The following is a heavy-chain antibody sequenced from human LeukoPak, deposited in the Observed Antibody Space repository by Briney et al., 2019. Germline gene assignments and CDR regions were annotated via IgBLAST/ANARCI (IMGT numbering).Heavy chain of an antibody. J-gene: IGHJ4*02. Sequence: GRSLTLSCAASGFIFRSYAMHWVRQAPGEGLEWVAVISYDGSNEYYADSLKGRFTISRDNSKNTLYLQMNSLRAEDTAVYYCARSFSGSYPDFDYWGQGTLVTVSS. CDR1: GFIFRSYA. CDR3: ARSFSGSYPDFDY. V-gene: IGHV3-30*04. D-gene: IGHD1-26*01. CDR2: ISYDGSNE.